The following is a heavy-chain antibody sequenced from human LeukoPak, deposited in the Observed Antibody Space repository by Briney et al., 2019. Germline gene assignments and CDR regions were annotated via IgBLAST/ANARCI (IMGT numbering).Heavy chain of an antibody. CDR1: GDSVSTNSAG. Sequence: SQTLSLTCAISGDSVSTNSAGWNWIRQSPSRGLECLGRTYYNSNWYKDYAASVKSRITINPDTSKNQFSLQLNSVTPEDTAVYYCARGWLQSGFDYWGQGTLVTVSS. D-gene: IGHD5-24*01. J-gene: IGHJ4*02. CDR3: ARGWLQSGFDY. CDR2: TYYNSNWYK. V-gene: IGHV6-1*01.